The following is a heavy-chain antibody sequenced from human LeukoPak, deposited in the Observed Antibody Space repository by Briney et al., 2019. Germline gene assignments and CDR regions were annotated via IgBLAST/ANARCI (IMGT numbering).Heavy chain of an antibody. Sequence: SETLSLTCTVSGGSISSGGYYWSWIRQPPGKGLEWIGYISHRGSTNYNPSLKSRVTISVDKSKNQFSLKLSSVTAADTAVYYCARGIASPYYDYGDYVSGGTFDYWGQGTLVTVSS. CDR1: GGSISSGGYY. D-gene: IGHD4-17*01. V-gene: IGHV4-30-2*01. CDR3: ARGIASPYYDYGDYVSGGTFDY. CDR2: ISHRGST. J-gene: IGHJ4*02.